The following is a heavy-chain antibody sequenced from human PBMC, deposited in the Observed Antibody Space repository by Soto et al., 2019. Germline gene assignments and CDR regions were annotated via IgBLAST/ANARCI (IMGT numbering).Heavy chain of an antibody. D-gene: IGHD3-3*01. J-gene: IGHJ4*02. CDR2: INPNSGGT. Sequence: ASVNVSCKSSGYTFTGYYIHWVRQAPGQGLECMGWINPNSGGTNYAQKFQGWVTMTRDTSISTAYMELSRLRSDDTAVYYCARVPFWSGPFDYWGQGTLVTVS. CDR1: GYTFTGYY. V-gene: IGHV1-2*04. CDR3: ARVPFWSGPFDY.